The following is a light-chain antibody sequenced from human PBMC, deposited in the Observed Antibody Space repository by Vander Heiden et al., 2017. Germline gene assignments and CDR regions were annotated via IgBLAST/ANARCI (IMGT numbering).Light chain of an antibody. CDR1: ENISIL. CDR2: SAT. Sequence: DIQMTQSPSSVSAFVGDRVTITCRASENISILLAWYQQKPGKAPKLLIYSATGLQRGVPSRFSGSGSGTDFTLTIDNLQPEDVATYYCQKNTIVPLTFGQGTQLEIK. V-gene: IGKV1-12*01. J-gene: IGKJ5*01. CDR3: QKNTIVPLT.